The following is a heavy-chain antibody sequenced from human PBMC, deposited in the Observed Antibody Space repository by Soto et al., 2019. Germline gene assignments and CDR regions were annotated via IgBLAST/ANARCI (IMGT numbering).Heavy chain of an antibody. D-gene: IGHD3-16*02. J-gene: IGHJ4*02. CDR1: GGSISSSNW. CDR2: IYHSGST. CDR3: ARGVSTLSPLDY. V-gene: IGHV4-4*02. Sequence: QVQLQESGPGLVKPSGTLSLTCAVSGGSISSSNWWSWVRQPPGKGLEWIGEIYHSGSTNYNPSPHRRVTMSVDNSKNQFSLTLSSVTAADTAVYYCARGVSTLSPLDYWGQGTLVTVSS.